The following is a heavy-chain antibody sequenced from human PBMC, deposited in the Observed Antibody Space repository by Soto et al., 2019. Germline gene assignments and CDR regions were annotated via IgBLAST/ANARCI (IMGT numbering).Heavy chain of an antibody. CDR1: GFTFSLSA. D-gene: IGHD3-9*01. V-gene: IGHV3-23*01. J-gene: IGHJ4*02. CDR3: AKGPEYDILTGCDY. Sequence: EVQLLESGGGFVQPGESLRLSCAASGFTFSLSAMSWVRQAPGMGLDWVSSLSGGGSTTDYADSVKGRFTISRDNSKNTVHLQMNRLRAEDTAVYYCAKGPEYDILTGCDYWGQGALVTVSS. CDR2: LSGGGSTT.